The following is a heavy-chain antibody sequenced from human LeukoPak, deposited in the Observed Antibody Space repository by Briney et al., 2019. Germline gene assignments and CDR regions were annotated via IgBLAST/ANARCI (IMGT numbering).Heavy chain of an antibody. CDR1: GYPFSGYY. D-gene: IGHD3-10*01. Sequence: ASVQVSCKASGYPFSGYYIHWVRQGPGQGLEWLGWINPESGATKYAQRFEGRVTLTRDTSVTTVHMELSGLRYDDSAVYYCARENLNYYGSGSYLYWGQGSRVTVSS. CDR2: INPESGAT. V-gene: IGHV1-2*02. J-gene: IGHJ4*02. CDR3: ARENLNYYGSGSYLY.